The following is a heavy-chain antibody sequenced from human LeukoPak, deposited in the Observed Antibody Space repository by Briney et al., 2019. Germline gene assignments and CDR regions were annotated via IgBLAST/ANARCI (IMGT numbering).Heavy chain of an antibody. Sequence: SETLSLTCTVSGGSISSYYWSWIRQPAGKGLEWIGRIYTSGSTNYNPSLKSRVTMSVDTSKNQFSLKLSSVTAADTAVYYCAGSAAPLLYYYYYYMDVWGKGTTVTVSS. J-gene: IGHJ6*03. CDR1: GGSISSYY. D-gene: IGHD2-2*01. CDR2: IYTSGST. CDR3: AGSAAPLLYYYYYYMDV. V-gene: IGHV4-4*07.